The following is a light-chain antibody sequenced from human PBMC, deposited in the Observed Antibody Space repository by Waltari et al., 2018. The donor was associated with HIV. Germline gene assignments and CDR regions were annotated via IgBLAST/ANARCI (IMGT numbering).Light chain of an antibody. CDR3: NSRDSSDNHV. Sequence: SSDLSQDPAVSVALGQTVRITCQGDSLRNYYASWYQQKPGQAPILVIFGKNKLPSGIPDRFSGSNAGNTASLTITGAQAEDEADYYCNSRDSSDNHVFGGGTKVTV. V-gene: IGLV3-19*01. CDR1: SLRNYY. CDR2: GKN. J-gene: IGLJ3*02.